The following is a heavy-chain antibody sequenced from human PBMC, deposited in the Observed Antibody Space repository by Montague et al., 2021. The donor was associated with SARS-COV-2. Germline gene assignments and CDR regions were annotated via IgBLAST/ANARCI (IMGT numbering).Heavy chain of an antibody. CDR3: AGRLPQYTSGWYFDQ. J-gene: IGHJ4*02. CDR1: GGSFRDYA. D-gene: IGHD6-19*01. CDR2: LSYSGRP. Sequence: SETLSLTCDFAGGSFRDYAWSWIRQPPGKRLEWIGYLSYSGRPIYNPSLESRVSISVDTSKNQSSLRLRSVIAADTAVYYCAGRLPQYTSGWYFDQWGQGTLVAVSS. V-gene: IGHV4-59*08.